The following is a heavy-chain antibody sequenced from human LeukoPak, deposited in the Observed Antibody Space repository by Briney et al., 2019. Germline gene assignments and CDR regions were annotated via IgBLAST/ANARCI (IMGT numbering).Heavy chain of an antibody. D-gene: IGHD2-15*01. CDR1: GFTFSNYA. J-gene: IGHJ3*02. CDR3: ARSSCGGGTCYSQRGAFDI. V-gene: IGHV3-23*01. CDR2: ISGSGDST. Sequence: PGGSLRLSCAASGFTFSNYAMSWVRQPPGKGLEWISVISGSGDSTYYADSVKGRFFISRDNSKNTLYLQMNSLRAEDTAVYYCARSSCGGGTCYSQRGAFDIWGQGTMVTVSS.